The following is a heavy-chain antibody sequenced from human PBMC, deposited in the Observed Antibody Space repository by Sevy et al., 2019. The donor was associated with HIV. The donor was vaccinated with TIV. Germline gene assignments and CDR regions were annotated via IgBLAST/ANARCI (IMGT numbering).Heavy chain of an antibody. CDR3: AREGCTKPHDY. CDR2: FSFGCGRI. D-gene: IGHD2-8*01. Sequence: GGSLRLSCEASGFTFSKYSMSWVRQAPGKGLEWVSTFSFGCGRINYADSVNGRFTISRDDSKNTRYLQMNSLRAEDTAVYYCAREGCTKPHDYWGQGTLVTVSS. CDR1: GFTFSKYS. V-gene: IGHV3-23*01. J-gene: IGHJ4*02.